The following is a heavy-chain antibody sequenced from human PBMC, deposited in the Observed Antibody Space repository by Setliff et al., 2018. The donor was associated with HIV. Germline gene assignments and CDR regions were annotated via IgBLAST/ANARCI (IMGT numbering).Heavy chain of an antibody. J-gene: IGHJ3*02. V-gene: IGHV4-39*01. CDR2: ILYGGTT. CDR3: ARPTTGLGGGAAFAI. D-gene: IGHD2-8*01. Sequence: LSLTCAVSGGSVDSRDYYWGWIRQPPGKGLEWIGNILYGGTTYYTPSLKSRVSISVDTSRNQFSLRLNSVTAADTAVYYCARPTTGLGGGAAFAIWGQGTMVTVSS. CDR1: GGSVDSRDYY.